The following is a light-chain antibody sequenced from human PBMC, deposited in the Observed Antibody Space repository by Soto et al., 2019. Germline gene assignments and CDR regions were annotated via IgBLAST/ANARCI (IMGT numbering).Light chain of an antibody. J-gene: IGKJ1*01. CDR3: QQYNSYGT. Sequence: IRISQSASTLSASVGDRVTITCRASQSISSWLAWYQQKPGKAPKLLIYDASSLESGVPSRFSGSGSGTEFTLTISSLQPDDFATYYCQQYNSYGTFGQGTKVDIK. CDR1: QSISSW. V-gene: IGKV1-5*01. CDR2: DAS.